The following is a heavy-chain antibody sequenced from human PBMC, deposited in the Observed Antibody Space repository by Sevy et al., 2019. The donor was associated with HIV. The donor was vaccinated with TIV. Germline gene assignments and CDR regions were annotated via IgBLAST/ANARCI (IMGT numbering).Heavy chain of an antibody. J-gene: IGHJ4*02. CDR2: FSFGCGKI. CDR3: AREGCTRPHDY. Sequence: GGSLRRSCAASGFAFYDYSMSWIRQAPGKGLEWVATFSFGCGKINYEDSVKGRFTISRDNLKNSIYLQIDNLRVEDTALYYCAREGCTRPHDYWGQGTRVTVSS. CDR1: GFAFYDYS. D-gene: IGHD2-8*01. V-gene: IGHV3-23*01.